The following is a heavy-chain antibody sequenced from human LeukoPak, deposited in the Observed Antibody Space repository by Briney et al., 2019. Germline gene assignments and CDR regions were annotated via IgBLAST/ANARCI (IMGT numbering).Heavy chain of an antibody. CDR2: ISWNSGSI. D-gene: IGHD3-22*01. V-gene: IGHV3-9*01. CDR1: GFTFDDYA. Sequence: GGSLRLSCAASGFTFDDYAMHWVRQAPGKGLEWVSGISWNSGSIGYADSVKGRFTISRDNAKSSLYLQMNSLRSEDTAVYYCAREENDYYDSSGYANWGQGTLVTVSS. CDR3: AREENDYYDSSGYAN. J-gene: IGHJ4*02.